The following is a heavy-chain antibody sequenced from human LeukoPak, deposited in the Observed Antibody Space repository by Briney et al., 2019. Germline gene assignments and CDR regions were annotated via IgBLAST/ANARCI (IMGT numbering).Heavy chain of an antibody. J-gene: IGHJ5*02. D-gene: IGHD3-3*01. CDR3: ARPNYDFWSGYPNWFDP. CDR1: GYTFTGYY. CDR2: INPNSGGT. V-gene: IGHV1-2*02. Sequence: ASVKVSCKASGYTFTGYYMHWVRQAPGQGLEWMGWINPNSGGTNYAQKFQGRVTMTRDTSINTAYMELSRLRSDDTAVYYRARPNYDFWSGYPNWFDPWGQGTLVTVSS.